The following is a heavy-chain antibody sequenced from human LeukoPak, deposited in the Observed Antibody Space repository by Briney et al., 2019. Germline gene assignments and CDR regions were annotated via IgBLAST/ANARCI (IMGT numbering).Heavy chain of an antibody. CDR2: ISSSGSTI. CDR3: ARDPGIYCSGSYRAHYYYYGMDV. D-gene: IGHD3-10*01. J-gene: IGHJ6*04. V-gene: IGHV3-48*03. CDR1: GFTFSSYE. Sequence: GGSLRLSCAASGFTFSSYEMNWVRQAPGKGLEWVSYISSSGSTIYYADSVKGRFTISRDNAKNSPYLQMNSLRAEDTAVYYCARDPGIYCSGSYRAHYYYYGMDVWGKGTTVTVSS.